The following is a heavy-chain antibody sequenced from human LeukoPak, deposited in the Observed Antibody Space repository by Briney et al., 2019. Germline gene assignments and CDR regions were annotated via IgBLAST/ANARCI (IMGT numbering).Heavy chain of an antibody. CDR2: ISGSGGST. J-gene: IGHJ4*02. V-gene: IGHV3-23*01. CDR3: ARDRNREQLWPY. Sequence: GGSLRLSCAASGFTFSSYAMSWVRQAPGKGLEWVSAISGSGGSTYYADSVKGRFTISRDNSKNTLYLQMNSLRAEDTAVYYCARDRNREQLWPYWGQGTLVTVSS. D-gene: IGHD5-18*01. CDR1: GFTFSSYA.